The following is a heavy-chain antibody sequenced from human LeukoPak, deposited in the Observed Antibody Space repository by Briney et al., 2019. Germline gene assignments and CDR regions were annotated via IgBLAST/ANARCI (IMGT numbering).Heavy chain of an antibody. CDR2: ISGSVGST. Sequence: PGGSLRLSCAASGFTFSSYAVSWVRQAPGKGLEWVSAISGSVGSTYYADSVKGRFTISRDNSKNTLYLQMNSLRAEDTAVYYCARGGYSTLYYFDSWGQGPLVTVSS. V-gene: IGHV3-23*01. D-gene: IGHD3-22*01. CDR3: ARGGYSTLYYFDS. J-gene: IGHJ4*02. CDR1: GFTFSSYA.